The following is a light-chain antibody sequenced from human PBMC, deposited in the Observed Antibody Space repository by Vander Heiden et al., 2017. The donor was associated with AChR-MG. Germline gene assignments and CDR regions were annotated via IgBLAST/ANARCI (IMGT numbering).Light chain of an antibody. CDR2: AAS. CDR1: QSIRSY. Sequence: DIQMTQSPSSLSASVGDRVTITCRASQSIRSYLNWYQQKPGKAPKLLIYAASSLQSGVPSRFSGSGYGTDFTLTISSLQPEDFGTYYCQQSDSTPGLTFGGGTKVEIK. J-gene: IGKJ4*01. V-gene: IGKV1-39*01. CDR3: QQSDSTPGLT.